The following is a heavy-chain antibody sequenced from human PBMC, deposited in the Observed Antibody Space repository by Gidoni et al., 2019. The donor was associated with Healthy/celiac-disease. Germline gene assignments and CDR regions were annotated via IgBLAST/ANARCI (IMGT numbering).Heavy chain of an antibody. CDR3: AKMEGVVVTATLDY. CDR1: GFTFSSYA. J-gene: IGHJ4*02. Sequence: EVQLLESGGGLVQPGGSLRLSCAASGFTFSSYAMSWVRQAPGKGLEWVSAISGSGGSTYYADSVKGRFTISRDNSKNTLYLQRNSLRAEDTAVYYCAKMEGVVVTATLDYWGQGTLVTVSS. V-gene: IGHV3-23*01. CDR2: ISGSGGST. D-gene: IGHD2-21*02.